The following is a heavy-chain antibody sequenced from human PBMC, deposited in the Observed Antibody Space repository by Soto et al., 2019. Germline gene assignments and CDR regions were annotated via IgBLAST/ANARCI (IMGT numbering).Heavy chain of an antibody. CDR3: ARSRSAMADGMNV. CDR2: IRIGPGIT. CDR1: GVNFRGYA. J-gene: IGHJ6*02. Sequence: GGSLRLSCEVSGVNFRGYAMSWVRQAPGKGLEWVSGIRIGPGITYYADSVKGRFTISSDISRKTVYLQMNNLRGEDTALYFCARSRSAMADGMNVWGQGTTVTVSS. V-gene: IGHV3-23*01. D-gene: IGHD5-18*01.